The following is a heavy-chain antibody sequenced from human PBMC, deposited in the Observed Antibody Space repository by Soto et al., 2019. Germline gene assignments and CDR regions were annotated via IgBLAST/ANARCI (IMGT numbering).Heavy chain of an antibody. V-gene: IGHV1-69*13. D-gene: IGHD3-3*01. J-gene: IGHJ6*02. CDR2: IIPIFGTA. Sequence: GASVKVSCKASGVTFSSYAISWVRQAPGQGLEWMGGIIPIFGTANYAQKFQGRVTITADESTSTAYMELSSLRSEDTAVYYFARASGRTYFAFWSGYYWPPDYYYYYGMDVWGQGTTVTVSS. CDR3: ARASGRTYFAFWSGYYWPPDYYYYYGMDV. CDR1: GVTFSSYA.